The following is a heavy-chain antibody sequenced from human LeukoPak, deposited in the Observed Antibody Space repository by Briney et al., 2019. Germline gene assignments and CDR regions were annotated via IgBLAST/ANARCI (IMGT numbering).Heavy chain of an antibody. D-gene: IGHD2/OR15-2a*01. J-gene: IGHJ6*02. V-gene: IGHV3-7*01. CDR3: ARPYFPGHYYYGMDV. Sequence: GGSLRLSCAASGFSISNYWMSWVRQAPGKGLEWVANIKQAESEKFYVDSVKDRFIISRDNAENSVYLQMNSLTDEDTAVYYCARPYFPGHYYYGMDVWGQGTTVTVSS. CDR1: GFSISNYW. CDR2: IKQAESEK.